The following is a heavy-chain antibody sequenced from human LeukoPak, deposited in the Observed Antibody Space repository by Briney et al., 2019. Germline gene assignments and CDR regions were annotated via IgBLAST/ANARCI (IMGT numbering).Heavy chain of an antibody. V-gene: IGHV4-59*08. D-gene: IGHD3-10*01. Sequence: SETLSLTCTVSGGSISTHYWSWIRQPAGKGLEWIGRIYYSGSTNYNPSLKSRVTISVDTSKNQFSLKLSSVTAADTAVYYCARHGNYGNYFYYGMDVWGQGTTVTVSS. CDR3: ARHGNYGNYFYYGMDV. CDR1: GGSISTHY. J-gene: IGHJ6*02. CDR2: IYYSGST.